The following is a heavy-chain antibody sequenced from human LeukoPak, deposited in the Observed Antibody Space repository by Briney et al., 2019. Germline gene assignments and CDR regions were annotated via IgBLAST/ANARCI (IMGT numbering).Heavy chain of an antibody. V-gene: IGHV3-30*02. D-gene: IGHD1-26*01. CDR3: AKGMGAPYYYYYYYMDV. CDR1: GFTFSSYG. J-gene: IGHJ6*03. CDR2: IRYDGSNK. Sequence: PGGSLRLSCAASGFTFSSYGMHWVRQAPGKGLEWVAFIRYDGSNKYYADSVKGRFTISRDNSMNTPYLQMNSLRAEDTAVYYCAKGMGAPYYYYYYYMDVWGKGTTVTVSS.